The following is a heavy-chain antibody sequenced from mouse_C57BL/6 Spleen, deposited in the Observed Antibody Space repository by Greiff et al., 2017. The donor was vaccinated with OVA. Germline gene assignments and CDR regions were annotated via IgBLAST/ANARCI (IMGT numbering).Heavy chain of an antibody. CDR2: IRSKSNNYAT. CDR1: GFSFNTYA. J-gene: IGHJ3*01. V-gene: IGHV10-1*01. D-gene: IGHD2-1*01. CDR3: VRQGYGNYEAWFAY. Sequence: EVQLVESGGGLVQPKGSLKLSCAASGFSFNTYAMNWVRQAPGKGLEWVARIRSKSNNYATYYADSVKDRFTISRDDSESMLYLQMNNLKTEDTAMDYCVRQGYGNYEAWFAYWGQGTLVTVSA.